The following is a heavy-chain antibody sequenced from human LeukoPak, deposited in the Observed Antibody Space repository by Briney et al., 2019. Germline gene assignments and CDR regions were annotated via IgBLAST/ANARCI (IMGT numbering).Heavy chain of an antibody. CDR1: GFTFSSYS. CDR3: ASVRYCSSTSCLEGALDP. J-gene: IGHJ5*02. CDR2: ISSSSSYI. D-gene: IGHD2-2*01. V-gene: IGHV3-21*01. Sequence: GGSLRLSCAASGFTFSSYSMNWVRQAPGKGLEWVSSISSSSSYIYYADSVKGPFNSSRNNDKNSLYPQMNSLRAEDTAVYYCASVRYCSSTSCLEGALDPWGQGTLVTVSS.